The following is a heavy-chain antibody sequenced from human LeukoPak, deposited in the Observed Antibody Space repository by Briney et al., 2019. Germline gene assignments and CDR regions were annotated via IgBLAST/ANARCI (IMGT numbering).Heavy chain of an antibody. CDR1: GYTFTSYD. CDR2: MNPNSGNT. D-gene: IGHD2-15*01. CDR3: AREGCSGGSCYYDY. V-gene: IGHV1-8*03. Sequence: ASVKVSCKASGYTFTSYDINWVRQATGQGLEWMGWMNPNSGNTGYAQKFQGRVTITRNTSISTAYMELSSLRSEDTAVYYCAREGCSGGSCYYDYWGQGTLVTVSS. J-gene: IGHJ4*02.